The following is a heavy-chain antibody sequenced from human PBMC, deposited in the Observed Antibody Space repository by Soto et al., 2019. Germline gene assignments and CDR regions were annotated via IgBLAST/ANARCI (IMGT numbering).Heavy chain of an antibody. V-gene: IGHV1-46*01. CDR1: GYTFTRYY. CDR3: ARDRAIFGVPLNWFDP. D-gene: IGHD3-3*01. J-gene: IGHJ5*02. Sequence: AASVKVSCKASGYTFTRYYMHWVRQAPGQGLEWMGIINPSGGSTSYAQKFQGRVTMTRDTSTSTVYMELSSLRSEDTAVYYCARDRAIFGVPLNWFDPWGQGTLVTVSS. CDR2: INPSGGST.